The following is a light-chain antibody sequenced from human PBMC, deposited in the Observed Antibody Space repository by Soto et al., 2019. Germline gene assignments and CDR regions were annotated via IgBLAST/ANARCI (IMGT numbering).Light chain of an antibody. CDR1: QSVINNY. Sequence: EIVLTQSPGTLSLSPGQRATLSCRASQSVINNYLAWYQQKPGQAPRLLIYGASNTASGFPDRFSGSGSGTDSTLNISRLELEDFAVYHCQQYGSSPRTFGQGTKVEIK. CDR3: QQYGSSPRT. J-gene: IGKJ1*01. CDR2: GAS. V-gene: IGKV3-20*01.